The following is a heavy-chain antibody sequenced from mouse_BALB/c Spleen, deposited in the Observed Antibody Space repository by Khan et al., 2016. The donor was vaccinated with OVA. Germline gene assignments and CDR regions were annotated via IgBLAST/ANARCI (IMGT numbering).Heavy chain of an antibody. J-gene: IGHJ3*01. V-gene: IGHV2-2*02. CDR1: GFSLTNYS. CDR2: IWSAGST. D-gene: IGHD2-4*01. Sequence: QVQLQQSGPGLVQPSQSLSITCTVSGFSLTNYSVHWVRQSPGKGLEWLGVIWSAGSTDYNAAFISRLTIRKDNSRSQVFFKMNSLQPNDTAIYXGGRRGYDYGRGALFAYWGQGTLVTVSA. CDR3: GRRGYDYGRGALFAY.